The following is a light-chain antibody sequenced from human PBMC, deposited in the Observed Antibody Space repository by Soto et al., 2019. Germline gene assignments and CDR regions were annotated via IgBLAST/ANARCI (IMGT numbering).Light chain of an antibody. V-gene: IGKV1-5*03. CDR3: QHYNDYPWT. CDR1: ESVSTW. CDR2: TVS. J-gene: IGKJ1*01. Sequence: DIHLTQSRTTLSASVGDRVTITYRASESVSTWLAWYQQKPGKAPKLLIYTVSSLESGVPSRFSGSGSGTEFTLSISSLEPDDFATYYCQHYNDYPWTFGRGTKVDIK.